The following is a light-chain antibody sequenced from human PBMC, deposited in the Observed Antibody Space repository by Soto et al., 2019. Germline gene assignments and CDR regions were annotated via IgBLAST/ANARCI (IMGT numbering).Light chain of an antibody. V-gene: IGKV1-39*01. CDR3: QQSQSPPVT. Sequence: DIQMPQSPSSLSASVGDRVTITCRASQSISIYLNWYQQKPGEAPKALIYRASSLQSGVPSRFSGSGSGTDFTLTISSLQLEDSASYYCQQSQSPPVTLGRGTKVDIK. J-gene: IGKJ3*01. CDR1: QSISIY. CDR2: RAS.